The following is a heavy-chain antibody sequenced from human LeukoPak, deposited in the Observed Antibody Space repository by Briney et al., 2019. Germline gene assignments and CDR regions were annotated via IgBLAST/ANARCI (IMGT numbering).Heavy chain of an antibody. D-gene: IGHD6-19*01. CDR3: ARDRVGVGGNGWEN. V-gene: IGHV1-8*01. CDR2: MSPDSGNT. J-gene: IGHJ4*02. Sequence: ASVKVSCKASGYTFISYDINWVRQATGQGLEWRGWMSPDSGNTGYLQKFQGRVIMTRDTSISTAYMELSSLTPEDTSVYFCARDRVGVGGNGWENWGQGTLVTVSS. CDR1: GYTFISYD.